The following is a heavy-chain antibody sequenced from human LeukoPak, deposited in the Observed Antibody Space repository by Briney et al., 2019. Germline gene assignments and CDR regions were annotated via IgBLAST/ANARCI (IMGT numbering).Heavy chain of an antibody. J-gene: IGHJ4*02. V-gene: IGHV1-69*13. CDR2: IIPIFGTA. CDR3: ARDFRPGSSSWYY. CDR1: GGTFSSYA. D-gene: IGHD6-13*01. Sequence: SEKVSCKASGGTFSSYAISWVRQAPGQGLEWMGGIIPIFGTANYAQKFQGRVTITADESTSTAYMELSRRRSDDTAVYYCARDFRPGSSSWYYWGQGTLVTVSS.